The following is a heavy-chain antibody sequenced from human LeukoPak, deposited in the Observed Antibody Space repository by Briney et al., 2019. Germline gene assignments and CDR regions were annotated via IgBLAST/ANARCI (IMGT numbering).Heavy chain of an antibody. V-gene: IGHV3-9*01. Sequence: GRSLRLSCAASGFTFDDYAMHWVRQAPGKGLEWVSGISWNSGSIGYADSVKGRFTISRDNAKNSLYLQMNSLRAEDTALYYCAKDKYQLLYRSYFDYWGQGALVTVSS. D-gene: IGHD2-2*02. CDR3: AKDKYQLLYRSYFDY. CDR2: ISWNSGSI. J-gene: IGHJ4*02. CDR1: GFTFDDYA.